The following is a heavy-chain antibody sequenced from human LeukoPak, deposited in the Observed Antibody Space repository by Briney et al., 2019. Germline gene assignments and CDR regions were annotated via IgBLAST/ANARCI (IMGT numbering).Heavy chain of an antibody. J-gene: IGHJ4*02. CDR1: GFTFSSYG. D-gene: IGHD3-22*01. V-gene: IGHV3-30*18. CDR2: ISYDGSNK. CDR3: AKLNYYDGSGYNSQPFDY. Sequence: GRSLRLSCAASGFTFSSYGMHWVRQAPGKGLEWVAVISYDGSNKYYADSVKGRFTISRDNSKNTLYLQMNSLRAEDTAVYYCAKLNYYDGSGYNSQPFDYWGQGTLVTVSS.